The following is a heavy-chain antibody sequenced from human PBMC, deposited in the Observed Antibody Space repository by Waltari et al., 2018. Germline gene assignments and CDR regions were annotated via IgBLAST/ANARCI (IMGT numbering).Heavy chain of an antibody. J-gene: IGHJ4*02. Sequence: QVQLVQSGAEVKKPGSSVKVSCKASGYTFTSYGISWVRQAPGQGLEWMGRVSAYNGNTHYAQKRQGRITRTTDTSTSTAYMELRSLRSDDTAVYYCARERADYGGNSGFDSWGQGTLVTVSS. V-gene: IGHV1-18*01. CDR1: GYTFTSYG. CDR3: ARERADYGGNSGFDS. D-gene: IGHD2-21*02. CDR2: VSAYNGNT.